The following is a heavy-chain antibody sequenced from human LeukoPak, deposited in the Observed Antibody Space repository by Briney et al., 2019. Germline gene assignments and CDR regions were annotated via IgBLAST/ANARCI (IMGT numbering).Heavy chain of an antibody. D-gene: IGHD2-21*02. CDR2: ITATSLHI. CDR3: ARDRVETEWHYHPMFGY. CDR1: GVTFSGYS. J-gene: IGHJ4*02. Sequence: GGSLRLSCSASGVTFSGYSMNWVRQAPGKGLEWVSAITATSLHIYYADSVKGRFTISRDNAKNTLFLQMNSLRAEDTAVYYCARDRVETEWHYHPMFGYWGQGILVTVSS. V-gene: IGHV3-21*01.